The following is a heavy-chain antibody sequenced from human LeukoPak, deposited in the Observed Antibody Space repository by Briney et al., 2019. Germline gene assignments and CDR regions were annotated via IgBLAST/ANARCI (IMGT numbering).Heavy chain of an antibody. Sequence: ESGGSLRLSCAASGFTFSSYAMHWVRKAPGKGLEWVAFIHYDGSNNYYADSVKGRFTISRDNSKNKLYLQMNTLRADDTAVYYCAKDHGSSDWYYFDYWGQGTLVTVSS. CDR3: AKDHGSSDWYYFDY. CDR1: GFTFSSYA. D-gene: IGHD6-13*01. CDR2: IHYDGSNN. V-gene: IGHV3-30*02. J-gene: IGHJ4*02.